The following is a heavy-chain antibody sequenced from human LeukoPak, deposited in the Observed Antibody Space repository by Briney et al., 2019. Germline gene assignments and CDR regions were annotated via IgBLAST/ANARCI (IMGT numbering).Heavy chain of an antibody. J-gene: IGHJ4*02. CDR2: INHSGST. Sequence: SETLSLTCAVYGGSFSEYYWSWIRQPPGKGLEWIGEINHSGSTNYNPSLKSRVTRSVDTSKNQLSLKPSSVTAADTAVYYCARGRLYSSGWVNRAYYFDYWGQGTLVTVSS. V-gene: IGHV4-34*01. CDR1: GGSFSEYY. D-gene: IGHD6-19*01. CDR3: ARGRLYSSGWVNRAYYFDY.